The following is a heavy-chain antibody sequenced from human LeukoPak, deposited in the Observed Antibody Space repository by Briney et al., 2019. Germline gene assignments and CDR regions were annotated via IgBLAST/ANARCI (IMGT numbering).Heavy chain of an antibody. J-gene: IGHJ4*02. Sequence: GESLKISCKGSGYSFTSYWIGWVRQMHGKGLEWMGIIYPGDSDTRYSPSFQGQVTISADKSISTAYLQWSSLKASDTAMYYCARQYSSSWYGLDYWGQGTLVTVSS. CDR1: GYSFTSYW. D-gene: IGHD6-13*01. V-gene: IGHV5-51*01. CDR3: ARQYSSSWYGLDY. CDR2: IYPGDSDT.